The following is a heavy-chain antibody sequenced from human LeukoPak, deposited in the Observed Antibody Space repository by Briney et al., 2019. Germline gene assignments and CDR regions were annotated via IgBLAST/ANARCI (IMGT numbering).Heavy chain of an antibody. CDR3: ARDDCSTTPCYAY. CDR2: IWYDGSKT. J-gene: IGHJ4*02. V-gene: IGHV3-33*01. Sequence: GGSLRLSCTSSGFTFTNYGINWVRQAPGKGLEWVAAIWYDGSKTSYTDSVKGRFTVSRDISKNTVYLQMNGLKAEDTAVYYCARDDCSTTPCYAYWGQGTLVTVSS. D-gene: IGHD2-2*01. CDR1: GFTFTNYG.